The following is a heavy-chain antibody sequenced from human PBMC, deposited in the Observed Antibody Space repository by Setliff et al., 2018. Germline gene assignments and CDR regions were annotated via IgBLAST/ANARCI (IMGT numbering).Heavy chain of an antibody. CDR1: GGSISSGSYY. J-gene: IGHJ3*02. Sequence: KTSETLSLTCSVSGGSISSGSYYWSWIRQPAGKGLEWIGHIHTSGATNYNSSLKSRITISVDTSKNQFSLKLSSVTAADTAVYYCARGKIRITMIVVPTGGAFDIWGQGTMVTVSS. CDR3: ARGKIRITMIVVPTGGAFDI. V-gene: IGHV4-61*09. D-gene: IGHD3-22*01. CDR2: IHTSGAT.